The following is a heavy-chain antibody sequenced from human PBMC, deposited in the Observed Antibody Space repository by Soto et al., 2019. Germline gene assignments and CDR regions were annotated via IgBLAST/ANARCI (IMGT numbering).Heavy chain of an antibody. D-gene: IGHD3-22*01. CDR3: AREDESSGYAGTFHH. CDR2: MSHDGNDK. J-gene: IGHJ1*01. CDR1: GFSVSDYV. Sequence: QVQLVESGGGVVQPGRSLRLSCAASGFSVSDYVIHWVRQAPGKALEWVALMSHDGNDKQYADSVKGRFTISKDNSKNTVSLQMDSLRVEDTSVYFCAREDESSGYAGTFHHWGKGTQVTVSS. V-gene: IGHV3-30-3*01.